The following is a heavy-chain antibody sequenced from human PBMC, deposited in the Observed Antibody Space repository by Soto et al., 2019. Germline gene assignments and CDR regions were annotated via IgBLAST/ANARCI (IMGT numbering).Heavy chain of an antibody. CDR1: GGTFSNYP. V-gene: IGHV1-69*12. J-gene: IGHJ2*01. Sequence: QVQLVQSGAEVKKPGSSVKVSCKASGGTFSNYPISWVRQAPGQGLEWMGGIIPIFGTVNYAQKFQGRVTITADEYTSTAYMELSSLRAEDTDVYYCARGNHRWLQLWYFDLWGRGTLVTVSS. CDR3: ARGNHRWLQLWYFDL. CDR2: IIPIFGTV. D-gene: IGHD5-12*01.